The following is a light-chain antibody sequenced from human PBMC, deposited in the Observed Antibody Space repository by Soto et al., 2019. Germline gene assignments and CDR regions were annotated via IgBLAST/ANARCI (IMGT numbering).Light chain of an antibody. CDR2: LGS. J-gene: IGKJ3*01. CDR1: QSLLHSNGYNY. CDR3: MQALKTSFT. V-gene: IGKV2-28*01. Sequence: DIVMTQSPLSLPVTPGEPASISCRSSQSLLHSNGYNYLDWYLQKPGQSPQLLIYLGSNRASGVTDRFSGSGSGTDCTLKISRVEAEDVGVYYCMQALKTSFTFGPGTKVDIK.